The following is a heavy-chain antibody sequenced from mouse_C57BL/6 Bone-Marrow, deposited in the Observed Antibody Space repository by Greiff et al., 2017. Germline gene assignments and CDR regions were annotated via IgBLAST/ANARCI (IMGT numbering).Heavy chain of an antibody. CDR1: GFTFNTYA. J-gene: IGHJ3*01. V-gene: IGHV10-3*01. CDR3: VRGGHYSNSFAY. D-gene: IGHD2-5*01. CDR2: IRSKSSNYAT. Sequence: EVQGVESGGGLVQPKGSLKLSCAASGFTFNTYAMHWVRQAPGKGLEWVARIRSKSSNYATYYADSVKDRFTISRDDSQSMLYLQMNNLKTEDTAMYYCVRGGHYSNSFAYWGQGTLVTVSA.